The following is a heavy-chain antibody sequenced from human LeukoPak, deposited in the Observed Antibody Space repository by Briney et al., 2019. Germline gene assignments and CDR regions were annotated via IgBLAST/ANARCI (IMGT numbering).Heavy chain of an antibody. CDR1: GYTFTAYY. J-gene: IGHJ4*02. CDR2: IHPNSGGT. Sequence: GASVKVSCKASGYTFTAYYLHWVRQAPGQGLEWMGWIHPNSGGTNYAQNFQGRVSMTTDTSISTVYMELSRLRSEDTAVYYCATPALLWFGPPYYFDYWGQGTLVTVSS. V-gene: IGHV1-2*02. D-gene: IGHD3-10*01. CDR3: ATPALLWFGPPYYFDY.